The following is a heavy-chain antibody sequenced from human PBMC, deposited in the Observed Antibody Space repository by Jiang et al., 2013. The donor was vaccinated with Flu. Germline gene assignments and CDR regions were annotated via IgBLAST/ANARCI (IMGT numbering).Heavy chain of an antibody. V-gene: IGHV5-51*01. CDR1: GYSFTSYW. D-gene: IGHD3-10*01. Sequence: GAEVKKPGESLKISCKGSGYSFTSYWIGWVRQMPGKGLEWMGIIYPGDSDTRYSPSFQGQVTISADKSISTAYLQWSSLKASDTAMYYCATHYYGSGSYSTSYWYFDLWGRGTLVTVSS. CDR3: ATHYYGSGSYSTSYWYFDL. CDR2: IYPGDSDT. J-gene: IGHJ2*01.